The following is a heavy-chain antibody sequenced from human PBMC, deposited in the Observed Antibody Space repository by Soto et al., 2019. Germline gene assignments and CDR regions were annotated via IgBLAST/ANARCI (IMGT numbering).Heavy chain of an antibody. CDR3: SRGRDPHKGGRT. V-gene: IGHV4-34*02. J-gene: IGHJ5*02. Sequence: QVQLQQWGAGLLKPSETLALTCAVHSGSFSSYYFTWTRQPPGKGLQLMGEIHPSGDTDCNPSLSNRVTTSLESAKSQFSLGLTYVIAADTAVFFFSRGRDPHKGGRTWGQGTLVTVSS. CDR1: SGSFSSYY. CDR2: IHPSGDT. D-gene: IGHD3-16*01.